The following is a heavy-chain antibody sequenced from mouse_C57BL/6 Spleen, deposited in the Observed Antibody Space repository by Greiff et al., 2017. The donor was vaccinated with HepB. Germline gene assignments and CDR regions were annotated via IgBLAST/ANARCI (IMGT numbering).Heavy chain of an antibody. CDR2: IYPGGGYT. J-gene: IGHJ2*01. CDR3: ASCDGNYEYFDY. CDR1: GSTFTNYW. Sequence: QVQLQQSGAELVSPGSSVKMSCKASGSTFTNYWIGWAKQRPGHGLEWIGNIYPGGGYTHYNEKFKGKATLTADNSSSTAYMQFSSLTSEDSANYECASCDGNYEYFDYWGQGTTLTVSS. D-gene: IGHD2-1*01. V-gene: IGHV1-63*01.